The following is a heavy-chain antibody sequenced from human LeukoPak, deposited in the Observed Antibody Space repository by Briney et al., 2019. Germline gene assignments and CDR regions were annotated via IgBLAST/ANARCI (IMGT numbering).Heavy chain of an antibody. CDR2: ISSIGSTI. CDR3: ARASSVLSWAFDY. D-gene: IGHD3-16*01. CDR1: AFTLSDYY. V-gene: IGHV3-11*01. J-gene: IGHJ4*02. Sequence: PGRSLRLSCAASAFTLSDYYMSWIRQAPGKGLEWVSYISSIGSTIYCEGSVKGRFAIARDNAKNSLSLQMNSLRAEDTAVYYCARASSVLSWAFDYWVQGTLVTVSS.